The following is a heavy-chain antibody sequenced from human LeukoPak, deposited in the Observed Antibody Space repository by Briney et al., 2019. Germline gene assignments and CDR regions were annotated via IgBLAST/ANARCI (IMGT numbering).Heavy chain of an antibody. J-gene: IGHJ4*02. CDR3: AQDACGGSCYSFDS. Sequence: TGGPLRLSCAASGFTFSSYDMHWVRQAPGKGLEWVALISYDGSNYHYADSVKGRFTVSRDNSKNTLYLQMNSLRPEDTAVYYCAQDACGGSCYSFDSWGQGTLVTVSS. CDR2: ISYDGSNY. D-gene: IGHD2-15*01. CDR1: GFTFSSYD. V-gene: IGHV3-30*18.